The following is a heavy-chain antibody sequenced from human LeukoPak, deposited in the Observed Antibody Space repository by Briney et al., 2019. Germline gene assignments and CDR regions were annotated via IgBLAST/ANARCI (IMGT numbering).Heavy chain of an antibody. Sequence: SVKVSCKASGGTFSSYAMSWVRQAPGQGLEWMGRIIPIFGTANYAQKFQGRVTITTDESTSTAYMELSSLRSEDTAVYYCARDTLWIHSAGYYFDYWGQGTLVTVSS. V-gene: IGHV1-69*05. J-gene: IGHJ4*02. D-gene: IGHD5-18*01. CDR2: IIPIFGTA. CDR1: GGTFSSYA. CDR3: ARDTLWIHSAGYYFDY.